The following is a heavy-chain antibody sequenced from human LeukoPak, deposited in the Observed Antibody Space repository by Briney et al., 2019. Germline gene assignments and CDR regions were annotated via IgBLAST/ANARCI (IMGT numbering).Heavy chain of an antibody. CDR1: GDSVSSSNYY. J-gene: IGHJ5*02. CDR3: ARVRGPDGWFAP. V-gene: IGHV4-39*01. CDR2: LYYDGRT. Sequence: SETLSLTCTVFGDSVSSSNYYWAWFRQPPGKGLDWIGSLYYDGRTYYSPSLESRVTVSVDTSKNQFALKLTSVTAADTAVYYCARVRGPDGWFAPWGQGTLVSVSS.